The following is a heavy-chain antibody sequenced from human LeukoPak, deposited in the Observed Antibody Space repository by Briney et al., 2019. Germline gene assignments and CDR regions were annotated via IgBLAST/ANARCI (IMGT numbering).Heavy chain of an antibody. J-gene: IGHJ6*03. D-gene: IGHD6-19*01. CDR2: IFYSGST. CDR1: GGSISTSSYY. Sequence: SETLSLTCTVSGGSISTSSYYWGWVRQPPGTGLEWIGNIFYSGSTYYSPSLKSRVTISLDTSRNQFSLKLSSVTAADTAVYYCARRGQATVARPMDVWGKGTTVTISS. CDR3: ARRGQATVARPMDV. V-gene: IGHV4-39*07.